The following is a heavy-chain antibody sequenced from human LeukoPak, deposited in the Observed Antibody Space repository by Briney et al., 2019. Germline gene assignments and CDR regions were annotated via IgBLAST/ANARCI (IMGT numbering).Heavy chain of an antibody. V-gene: IGHV4-59*01. CDR1: GGSISSFY. J-gene: IGHJ4*02. D-gene: IGHD5-18*01. Sequence: SETLSLTCTVSGGSISSFYWSWIRQPPGKGLEWIGYIYYTGSTNYNPSLKGRVTISVGTSKNQFSLKLTSVTAADTAVYYCAREGGYSYGRLDYWGQGTLVTVSS. CDR2: IYYTGST. CDR3: AREGGYSYGRLDY.